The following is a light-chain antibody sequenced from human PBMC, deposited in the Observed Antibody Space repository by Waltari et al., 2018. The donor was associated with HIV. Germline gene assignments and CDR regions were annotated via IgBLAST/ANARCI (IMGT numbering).Light chain of an antibody. V-gene: IGKV3-20*01. CDR3: QQYGSSPRT. Sequence: ETVLTQSPGTLSLSPGEGATLSCRASQSVSENYLAWYQQKPGQAPRLLIYGASTRATGIPDRFRGRGSGTDVTLTISRLEPEDFAVYYCQQYGSSPRTFGQGTKVEIK. CDR2: GAS. J-gene: IGKJ1*01. CDR1: QSVSENY.